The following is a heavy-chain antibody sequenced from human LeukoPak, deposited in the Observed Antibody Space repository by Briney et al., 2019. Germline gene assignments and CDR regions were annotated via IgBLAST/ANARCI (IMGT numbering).Heavy chain of an antibody. J-gene: IGHJ4*02. CDR1: GGSISSSSYY. CDR3: AKTSRGALYHFDY. CDR2: IFYSGST. V-gene: IGHV4-39*01. D-gene: IGHD3-10*01. Sequence: SETLSLTCTVSGGSISSSSYYWAWIRQPPGKGLEWIGSIFYSGSTYSNPSLKSRVTISVDTSKNQFSLRLSSVTAADTAVYYCAKTSRGALYHFDYWGQGTLVTVSS.